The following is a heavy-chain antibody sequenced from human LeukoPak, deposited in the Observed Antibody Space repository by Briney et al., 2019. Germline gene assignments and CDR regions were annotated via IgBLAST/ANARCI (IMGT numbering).Heavy chain of an antibody. Sequence: ASVKVSCKTSGYSFTDYYIHWVRQAPGQGVDWLGWISPKSGGTNYAQKFHDSVSLTMDTSIDKAYMELTSLRLDDTAIYYCARGVAANGRLDPWGQGTLITVSS. CDR3: ARGVAANGRLDP. J-gene: IGHJ5*02. D-gene: IGHD2-15*01. CDR1: GYSFTDYY. V-gene: IGHV1-2*02. CDR2: ISPKSGGT.